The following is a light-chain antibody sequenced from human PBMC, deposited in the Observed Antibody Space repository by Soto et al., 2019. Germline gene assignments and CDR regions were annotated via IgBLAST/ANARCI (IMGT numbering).Light chain of an antibody. V-gene: IGKV1-5*03. CDR2: KAS. J-gene: IGKJ1*01. CDR3: QQYNSYSPT. CDR1: QTISTW. Sequence: DIQMTQSPSSLSSSVGDRFTITFLSSQTISTWLAWYQQKAGKAPKVLIYKASSLQIGVPSRFSGSGSGTEFTLTISSLQPDDSATYYCQQYNSYSPTFGQGTKVHIK.